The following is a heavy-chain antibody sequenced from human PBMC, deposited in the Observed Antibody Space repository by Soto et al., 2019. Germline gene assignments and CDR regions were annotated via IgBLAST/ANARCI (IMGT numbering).Heavy chain of an antibody. D-gene: IGHD6-19*01. CDR2: ISGSGDST. CDR3: AKRTSGWYFDY. Sequence: EVQLLESGGGLVQPGGSLRLSCAASGFTFSSYAMSWVRQAPGKGLEWVSVISGSGDSTYYADSVKGRFTISRDNSKNTLYLQMNSLRAEDTAVYNCAKRTSGWYFDYWGQGTLATVSS. CDR1: GFTFSSYA. V-gene: IGHV3-23*01. J-gene: IGHJ4*02.